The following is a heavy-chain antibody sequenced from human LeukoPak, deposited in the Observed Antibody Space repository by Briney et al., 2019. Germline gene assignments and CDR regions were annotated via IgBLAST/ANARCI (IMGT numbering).Heavy chain of an antibody. CDR2: FHPEAGET. Sequence: ASVKVSCKVSGYTLTEVFMHWVRQAPGKGLEWMGGFHPEAGETIYAQKFQGRVTMTEDTPTDTAYMELSSLRSEDTAVYYCATDSGYCSGGSCYTPPFDSWGQGTLVTVSS. CDR3: ATDSGYCSGGSCYTPPFDS. V-gene: IGHV1-24*01. J-gene: IGHJ4*02. CDR1: GYTLTEVF. D-gene: IGHD2-15*01.